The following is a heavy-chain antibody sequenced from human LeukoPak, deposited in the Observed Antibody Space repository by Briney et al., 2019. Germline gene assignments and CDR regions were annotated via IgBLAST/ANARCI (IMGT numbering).Heavy chain of an antibody. V-gene: IGHV3-48*04. J-gene: IGHJ6*02. CDR3: ARDIRVVRGVSLSYYYGMDV. D-gene: IGHD3-10*01. Sequence: GGSLRLSCAASGFTFSSYGMHWVRQAPGKGLEWVSYISSSGSTIYYADSVKGRFTISRDNAKNSLYLQMNSLRAEDTAVYYCARDIRVVRGVSLSYYYGMDVWGQGTTVTVSS. CDR2: ISSSGSTI. CDR1: GFTFSSYG.